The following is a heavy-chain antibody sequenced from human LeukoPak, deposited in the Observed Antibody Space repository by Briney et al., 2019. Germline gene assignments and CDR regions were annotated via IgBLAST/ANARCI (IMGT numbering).Heavy chain of an antibody. D-gene: IGHD2-15*01. J-gene: IGHJ5*02. CDR1: GGSINNYY. CDR3: ARVGYCTGGRCHPSLGPLNWFDP. V-gene: IGHV4-59*08. Sequence: SETLSLTCTVSGGSINNYYWSWIRQPPGKGLEWIGYVYYSGSTNYNPSLKSRVTISVDTSKNQFSLKLSSVTAADTAVHYCARVGYCTGGRCHPSLGPLNWFDPWGQGTLVTVSS. CDR2: VYYSGST.